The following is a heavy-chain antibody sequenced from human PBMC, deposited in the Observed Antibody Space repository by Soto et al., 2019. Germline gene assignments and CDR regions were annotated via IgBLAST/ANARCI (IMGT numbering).Heavy chain of an antibody. CDR1: GGSISGSDYY. D-gene: IGHD6-19*01. Sequence: QLQLQESGPGLVEPSETLSLTCTVSGGSISGSDYYWAWIRQPPGKGLEWLGTIYYTGTTYYNPSLKSRVTLSVDTSRNQFSLNLNSVSAADTAVDFCADMRGQWLPRDWGQGTLVTVSS. V-gene: IGHV4-39*01. J-gene: IGHJ4*02. CDR3: ADMRGQWLPRD. CDR2: IYYTGTT.